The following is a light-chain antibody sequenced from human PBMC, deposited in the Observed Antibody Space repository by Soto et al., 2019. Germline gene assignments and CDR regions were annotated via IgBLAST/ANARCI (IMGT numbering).Light chain of an antibody. CDR3: QQYNNWPLT. CDR1: QSFTSNY. V-gene: IGKV3-20*01. J-gene: IGKJ5*01. Sequence: EFVLTQSPGTLSLSQGERATLSCGASQSFTSNYLAWYQQKPGQAPRLLIYGASTRATGIPDRFSGSGSGTDFTLTISSLQSEDFAVYYCQQYNNWPLTFGQGTRLEIK. CDR2: GAS.